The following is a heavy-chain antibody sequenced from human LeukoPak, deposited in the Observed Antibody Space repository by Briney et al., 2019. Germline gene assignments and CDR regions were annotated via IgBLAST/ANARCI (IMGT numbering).Heavy chain of an antibody. Sequence: SQTLSLTCTVSGGSISSGGYYWSWIRQHPGKGLEWIGYIYYSGSTYYNPSLKSRVTISVDTSKNQFSLKLSSVTAVDTAVYYCARGPIVGATRGLWDFDYWGQGTLVTVSS. V-gene: IGHV4-31*03. CDR2: IYYSGST. CDR3: ARGPIVGATRGLWDFDY. D-gene: IGHD1-26*01. CDR1: GGSISSGGYY. J-gene: IGHJ4*02.